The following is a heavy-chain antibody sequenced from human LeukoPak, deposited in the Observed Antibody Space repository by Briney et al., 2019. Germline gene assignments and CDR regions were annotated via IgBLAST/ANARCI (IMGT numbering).Heavy chain of an antibody. CDR2: IGPDGGTT. CDR1: GFTFCTYG. Sequence: GGSLRLSCAASGFTFCTYGMHWVRQAPGKGLEYVSGIGPDGGTTYYANSVKGRFTISRDNSKNMLYLQMGSLTADDMAVYYCARGAQLTDYWGQGTLVTVSS. J-gene: IGHJ4*02. D-gene: IGHD6-13*01. V-gene: IGHV3-64*01. CDR3: ARGAQLTDY.